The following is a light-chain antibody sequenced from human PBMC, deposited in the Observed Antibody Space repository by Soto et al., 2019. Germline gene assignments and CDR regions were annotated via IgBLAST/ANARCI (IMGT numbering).Light chain of an antibody. CDR2: AAS. CDR1: QSIYKW. J-gene: IGKJ4*01. Sequence: DIQMTQSPSSLSASIGDRVTISGRASQSIYKWLVWYQQKPGKAPKLLIYAASSLQSGVPSRFSGSGYGTDFTLTISSLQPEDFATYYCQQADSFPLSLGGGTKVDIK. CDR3: QQADSFPLS. V-gene: IGKV1-12*01.